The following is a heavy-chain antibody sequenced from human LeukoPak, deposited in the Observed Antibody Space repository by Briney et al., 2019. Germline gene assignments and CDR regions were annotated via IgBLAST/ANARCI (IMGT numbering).Heavy chain of an antibody. Sequence: SETLSLTCIVSGGAISSGSYYWGWIRQPPGKGLEWIGSMYYTGSTYNSPSLKSRVTISVDTSKNQFSLKLTSVTAADTAVYYCARHAYGSGSQITPYLFDYWGQGTLVTVSS. CDR3: ARHAYGSGSQITPYLFDY. D-gene: IGHD3-10*01. CDR2: MYYTGST. CDR1: GGAISSGSYY. V-gene: IGHV4-39*01. J-gene: IGHJ4*02.